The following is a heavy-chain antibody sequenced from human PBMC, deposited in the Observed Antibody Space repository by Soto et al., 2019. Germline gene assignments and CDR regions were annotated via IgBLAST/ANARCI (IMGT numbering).Heavy chain of an antibody. V-gene: IGHV3-30-3*01. CDR3: ASGSTRGAAEYFCL. CDR1: GFSFSSHA. D-gene: IGHD3-10*01. J-gene: IGHJ1*01. CDR2: ISYDGYNQ. Sequence: QVQLLDSGGGVVQPGRSLRLSCAASGFSFSSHAMHWVRQAPGKGLEWVAVISYDGYNQYYADSVKGRFTISRDNSKNSVYLQMDSRRPEDTSLYYCASGSTRGAAEYFCLWGQGTLVTVSA.